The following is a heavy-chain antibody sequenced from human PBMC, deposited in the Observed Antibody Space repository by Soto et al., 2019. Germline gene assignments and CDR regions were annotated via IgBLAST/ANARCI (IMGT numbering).Heavy chain of an antibody. CDR1: GFTFSSYA. Sequence: EVQLLESGGGLVQPGGSLRLSCAASGFTFSSYAMSWVRQAPGKGLEWVSAISGSGGSTYYADSVKGRFTISRDHSKNTLYLQMNSLRVEDTAVYYCASSEAPDAVVDYSYGMDVWGQGTTVTVSS. J-gene: IGHJ6*02. CDR3: ASSEAPDAVVDYSYGMDV. D-gene: IGHD2-21*01. CDR2: ISGSGGST. V-gene: IGHV3-23*01.